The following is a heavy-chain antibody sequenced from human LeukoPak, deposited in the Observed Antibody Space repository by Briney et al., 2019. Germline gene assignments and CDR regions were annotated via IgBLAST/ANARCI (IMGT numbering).Heavy chain of an antibody. D-gene: IGHD3-10*01. CDR3: ARLGKIDIFDY. CDR1: GGSFSGYY. Sequence: SETLSLTCAVYGGSFSGYYWSWIRQPPGKGLEWIGEINHSGSTNYNPSLKSRVTISVDTSKNQFSLKLSSVTAADTAVYYCARLGKIDIFDYWGQGTLVTVSS. CDR2: INHSGST. V-gene: IGHV4-34*01. J-gene: IGHJ4*02.